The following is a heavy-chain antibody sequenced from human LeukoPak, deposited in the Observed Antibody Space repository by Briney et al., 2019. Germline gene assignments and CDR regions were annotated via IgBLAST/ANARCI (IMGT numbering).Heavy chain of an antibody. V-gene: IGHV3-30*02. J-gene: IGHJ4*02. Sequence: QPGGSLRLSCAASGFTFSSYGMHWVRQAPGKGLEWVAFIRYDGSNKYYADSVKGRFTISRDNSKNTLYLQMNSLRAEGTAVYYCAKDSGQWLAVYYFDYWGQGTLVTVSS. CDR2: IRYDGSNK. CDR3: AKDSGQWLAVYYFDY. CDR1: GFTFSSYG. D-gene: IGHD6-19*01.